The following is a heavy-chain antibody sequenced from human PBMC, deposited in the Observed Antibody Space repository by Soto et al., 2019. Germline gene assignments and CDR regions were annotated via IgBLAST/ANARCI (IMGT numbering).Heavy chain of an antibody. Sequence: SETLSLTCTVPGGSISSYYWSWIRQPPGKGLEWIGYIYYSGSTNYNPSLKSRVTISVDTSKNQFSLKLSSVTAADTAVYYCATRYSGYDWGNYYYYGTDVWGQGTTVTVSS. CDR3: ATRYSGYDWGNYYYYGTDV. J-gene: IGHJ6*02. D-gene: IGHD5-12*01. V-gene: IGHV4-59*01. CDR2: IYYSGST. CDR1: GGSISSYY.